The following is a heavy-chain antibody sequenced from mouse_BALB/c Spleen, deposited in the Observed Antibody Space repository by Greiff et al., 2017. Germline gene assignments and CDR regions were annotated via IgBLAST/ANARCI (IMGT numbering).Heavy chain of an antibody. CDR1: GYAFTNYL. CDR3: AREGNYVGAMDY. V-gene: IGHV1-54*03. CDR2: INPGSGGT. Sequence: VQLQQSGAELVRPGTSVKVSCKASGYAFTNYLIEWVKQRPGQGLEWIGVINPGSGGTNYNEKFKGKATLTADKSSSTAYMQLSSLTSDDSAVYFCAREGNYVGAMDYWGQGTSVTVSS. J-gene: IGHJ4*01. D-gene: IGHD2-1*01.